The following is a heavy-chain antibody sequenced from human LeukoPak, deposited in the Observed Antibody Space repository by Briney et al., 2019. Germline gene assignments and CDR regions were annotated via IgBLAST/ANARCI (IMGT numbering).Heavy chain of an antibody. V-gene: IGHV1-24*01. D-gene: IGHD3-10*01. CDR1: GYTLTELS. Sequence: ASVRVSCKVSGYTLTELSMHWVRQAPGKGLEWMGGFDPEDGETIYAQKFQGRVTMTEDTSTDTAYMELSSLRSEDTAVYYCATDGTWFGELYGMDVWGQGTTVTVSS. J-gene: IGHJ6*02. CDR2: FDPEDGET. CDR3: ATDGTWFGELYGMDV.